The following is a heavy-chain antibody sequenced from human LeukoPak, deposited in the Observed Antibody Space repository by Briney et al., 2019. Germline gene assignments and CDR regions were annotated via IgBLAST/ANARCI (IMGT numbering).Heavy chain of an antibody. D-gene: IGHD1-26*01. CDR3: AKDFDPDGRWDLDY. J-gene: IGHJ4*02. CDR1: GFSFSTYT. V-gene: IGHV3-23*02. CDR2: MSQSGRDT. Sequence: TGGSLRLSCAASGFSFSTYTMSWVRQAPGKGLEGVAGMSQSGRDTYLRGSVKGRFTISRDTSKNMLDLQMNTLRVEDTAIYFCAKDFDPDGRWDLDYWGQGTLVTVSS.